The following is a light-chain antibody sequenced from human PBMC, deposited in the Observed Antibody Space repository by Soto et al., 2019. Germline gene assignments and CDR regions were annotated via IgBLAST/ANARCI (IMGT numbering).Light chain of an antibody. Sequence: DIQMTQSPSSLSASVGDRVTITCQASQDISNYLNWYKQKPGKAPKLLLYDASNLETGVPSRFSGSGSGTDFTSTISSLQPEDIATYYCQQYDNLPITFGQGTRLEIK. V-gene: IGKV1-33*01. J-gene: IGKJ5*01. CDR2: DAS. CDR1: QDISNY. CDR3: QQYDNLPIT.